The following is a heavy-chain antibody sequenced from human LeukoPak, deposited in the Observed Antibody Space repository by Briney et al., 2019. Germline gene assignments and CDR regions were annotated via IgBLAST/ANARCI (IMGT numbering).Heavy chain of an antibody. CDR3: ARDILGTSGHFDY. CDR2: IGGSSSYT. Sequence: GGSLRLSCEASGFTLSDYYMSWIRQAPGKGLEWVSYIGGSSSYTNYADSVKGRFTISRDNTENSLYLQMRSLRAEDTAVYYCARDILGTSGHFDYWGHGILVTVSS. V-gene: IGHV3-11*06. D-gene: IGHD1-26*01. J-gene: IGHJ4*01. CDR1: GFTLSDYY.